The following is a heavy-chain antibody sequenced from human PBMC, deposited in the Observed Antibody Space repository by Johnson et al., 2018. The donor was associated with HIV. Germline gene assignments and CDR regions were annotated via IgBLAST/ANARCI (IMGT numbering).Heavy chain of an antibody. V-gene: IGHV3-74*01. CDR2: INSDGSST. Sequence: VQLVESGGGLVQPGGSLRLSCAASGFTFSSYWMHWVRQAPGKGLVWVSRINSDGSSTSYADSVKGRFTIYRDNAKNTLYLQMNSLRAEDTAVYYCARWIRYCGGDCYDVFDIWGQGTKVTVSS. D-gene: IGHD2-21*02. CDR1: GFTFSSYW. CDR3: ARWIRYCGGDCYDVFDI. J-gene: IGHJ3*02.